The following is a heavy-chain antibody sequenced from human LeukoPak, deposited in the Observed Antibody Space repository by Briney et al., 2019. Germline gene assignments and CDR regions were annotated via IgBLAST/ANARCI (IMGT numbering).Heavy chain of an antibody. CDR3: ARDAMIVVDYFDY. CDR2: IYYSGST. V-gene: IGHV4-39*02. D-gene: IGHD3-22*01. CDR1: GGSISSSSYY. J-gene: IGHJ4*02. Sequence: SETLSLTCTVSGGSISSSSYYWGWIRQPPGKGLEWIGSIYYSGSTYYNPSLKSRVTISVNTSKNQFSLKLSSVTAADTAVYYCARDAMIVVDYFDYWGQGTLVTVSS.